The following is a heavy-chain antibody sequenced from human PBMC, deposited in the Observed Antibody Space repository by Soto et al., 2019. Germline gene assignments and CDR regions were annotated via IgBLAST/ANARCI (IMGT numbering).Heavy chain of an antibody. V-gene: IGHV4-59*01. CDR3: TRGGASSKWLDP. CDR2: IYNSETT. J-gene: IGHJ5*02. CDR1: GGSISGDY. Sequence: QVHLQESGPGLVKSSETLSLTCTVSGGSISGDYWSWIRQPPGKGLEWIGYIYNSETTNYNPSLKSRVTISIDTSQNQFSPQLTSLTATDTAVYYCTRGGASSKWLDPWGQGTLVTVSS.